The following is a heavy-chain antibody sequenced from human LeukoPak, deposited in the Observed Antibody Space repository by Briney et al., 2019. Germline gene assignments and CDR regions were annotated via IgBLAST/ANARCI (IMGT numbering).Heavy chain of an antibody. J-gene: IGHJ4*02. D-gene: IGHD1-26*01. CDR3: TRKGGDYYYDY. CDR1: GFTFSSYS. Sequence: GGSLRLSCAASGFTFSSYSMNWVRQAPGKGLEWVSSISSSSSHIYYADSVKGRFTISRDNSQNTLYLQMNSLRGDDTAVYYCTRKGGDYYYDYWGQGTLVTVSS. CDR2: ISSSSSHI. V-gene: IGHV3-21*01.